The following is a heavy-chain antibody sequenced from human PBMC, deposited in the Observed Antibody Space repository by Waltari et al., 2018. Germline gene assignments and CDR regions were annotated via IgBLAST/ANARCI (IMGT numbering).Heavy chain of an antibody. CDR1: GYIFNHYG. J-gene: IGHJ4*02. D-gene: IGHD3-10*01. Sequence: QLHLVQSGAEVKEPGASVRVSCKASGYIFNHYGICWVRQAPGQGLELMGWSSAYNGNTQSAPKFEGRVTMTTDTSTSTAYMELRSLRFDDTAVYYCAKDADYGSGSNHFDYWGQGTLVTVSS. CDR3: AKDADYGSGSNHFDY. CDR2: SSAYNGNT. V-gene: IGHV1-18*01.